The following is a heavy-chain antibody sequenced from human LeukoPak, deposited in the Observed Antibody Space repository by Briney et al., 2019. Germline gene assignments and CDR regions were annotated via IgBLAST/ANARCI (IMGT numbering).Heavy chain of an antibody. Sequence: GGSLRLSCSVSGSTVSSNVMTWVRQAPGKGLEWVSLILGDTTTTYADSVKGRFTISRDNSKNTLYLQMNRLRADDTAVYYCVRDKGVGPTERFDSWGQGTLVTVSS. J-gene: IGHJ4*02. CDR3: VRDKGVGPTERFDS. CDR2: ILGDTTT. CDR1: GSTVSSNV. D-gene: IGHD1-26*01. V-gene: IGHV3-53*01.